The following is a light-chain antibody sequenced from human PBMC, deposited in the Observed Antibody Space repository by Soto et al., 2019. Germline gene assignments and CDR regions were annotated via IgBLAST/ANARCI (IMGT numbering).Light chain of an antibody. V-gene: IGKV1-39*01. CDR1: QSIKSY. J-gene: IGKJ1*01. CDR2: AAS. Sequence: DIQMTQSPTSLSASVGDRVTITCRASQSIKSYVNWYQQKPGKGPKLLVYAASTLQSGIPSRFSGSGSGTDYSLTISGPQPEDFATYYCQQTYSSHPWTFGQGTKVDI. CDR3: QQTYSSHPWT.